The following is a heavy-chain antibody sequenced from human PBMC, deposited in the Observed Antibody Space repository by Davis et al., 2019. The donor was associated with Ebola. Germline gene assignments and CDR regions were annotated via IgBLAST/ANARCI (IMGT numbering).Heavy chain of an antibody. CDR3: ARGGSCTNGVCYTWFDP. V-gene: IGHV4-31*03. J-gene: IGHJ5*02. D-gene: IGHD2-8*01. CDR1: GGSISSGGYY. Sequence: MPSETLSLTCTVSGGSISSGGYYWSWIRQHPGKGLEWIGYIYYSGSTYYNPSLKSRVTISVDTSKNQFSLKLSSVTAADTAVYYCARGGSCTNGVCYTWFDPWGQGTLVTVSS. CDR2: IYYSGST.